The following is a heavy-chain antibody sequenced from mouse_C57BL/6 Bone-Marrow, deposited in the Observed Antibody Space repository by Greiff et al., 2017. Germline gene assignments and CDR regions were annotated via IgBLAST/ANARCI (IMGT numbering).Heavy chain of an antibody. V-gene: IGHV1-15*01. CDR1: GYTFTDYE. CDR2: IDPETGGT. CDR3: TRGRNGYVDY. J-gene: IGHJ2*01. D-gene: IGHD1-1*02. Sequence: QVQLQQSGAELVRPGASVTISCKASGYTFTDYEMHWVKQTLVHGLEWIGAIDPETGGTAYNQKFKGKAILTADKSSCTAYRELRSLTSEDSAVYNCTRGRNGYVDYWGQGTTLTGSS.